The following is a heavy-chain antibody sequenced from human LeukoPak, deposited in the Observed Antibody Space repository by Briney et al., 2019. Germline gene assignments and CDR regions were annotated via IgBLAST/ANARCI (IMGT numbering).Heavy chain of an antibody. Sequence: ASVKVSCKAAGDTFTSYDINWVRQATGQGLEWMGWMNPNSGNTGYAQKFQGRVTMTRNTSISTAYMELSSLRSEDTAVYYCARESRFDYDFWSGYYPVAFDPWGQGTLVTVSS. CDR3: ARESRFDYDFWSGYYPVAFDP. D-gene: IGHD3-3*01. J-gene: IGHJ5*02. CDR1: GDTFTSYD. V-gene: IGHV1-8*01. CDR2: MNPNSGNT.